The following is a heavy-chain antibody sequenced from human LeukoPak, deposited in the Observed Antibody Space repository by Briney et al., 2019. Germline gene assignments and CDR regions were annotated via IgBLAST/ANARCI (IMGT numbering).Heavy chain of an antibody. V-gene: IGHV1-69*13. D-gene: IGHD3-22*01. CDR3: ASNYYDSSGYYFP. Sequence: SVKVSCKASGGTFSSYAISWVRQAPGQRLEWMGGIIPIFGTVNCAQKFQGRVTITADESTSTAYMELSSLRSEDTAVYYCASNYYDSSGYYFPWGQGTLVTVSS. CDR1: GGTFSSYA. J-gene: IGHJ4*02. CDR2: IIPIFGTV.